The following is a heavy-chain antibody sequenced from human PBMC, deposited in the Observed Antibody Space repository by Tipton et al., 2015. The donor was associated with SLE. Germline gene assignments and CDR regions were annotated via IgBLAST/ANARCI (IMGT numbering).Heavy chain of an antibody. CDR1: GGSLSSYY. J-gene: IGHJ3*02. CDR3: ARVVYSFSDAFDI. Sequence: TLSLTCTVSGGSLSSYYWSWIRQPAGKGLEWIGRIYASGSTEYNPSRKSRVTISVDTAKNQFSLRLTSLTAADTAVYYCARVVYSFSDAFDIWGQGTLVTVSS. CDR2: IYASGST. V-gene: IGHV4-4*07. D-gene: IGHD6-13*01.